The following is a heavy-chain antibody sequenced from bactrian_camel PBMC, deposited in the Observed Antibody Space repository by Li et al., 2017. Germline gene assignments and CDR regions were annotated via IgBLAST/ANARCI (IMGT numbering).Heavy chain of an antibody. Sequence: VQLVESGGGSVQAGGSLTLSCKVSGDDFGRLSMAWFRQAPGKEREGVAGIDRDGVTKYADSVKGRFTISRDNAKNTLYLQLNSLKTEDTAMYYCATSTAPGGYNYWGQGTQVTVS. CDR2: IDRDGVT. J-gene: IGHJ4*01. CDR1: GDDFGRLS. CDR3: ATSTAPGGYNY. D-gene: IGHD3*01. V-gene: IGHV3S55*01.